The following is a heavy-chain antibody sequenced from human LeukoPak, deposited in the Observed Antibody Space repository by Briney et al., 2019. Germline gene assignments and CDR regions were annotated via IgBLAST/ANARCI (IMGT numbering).Heavy chain of an antibody. D-gene: IGHD4-17*01. V-gene: IGHV4-31*03. CDR1: GGSISSGGYY. Sequence: PSQTLSLTCTVSGGSISSGGYYWSWIRQHPRKGLEWIGYIYYSGSTYYNPSLKSRVTISVDTSKNQFSLKLSSVTAADTAVYYCAGDRTDYGDYDYYFDYWGQGTLVTVSS. CDR3: AGDRTDYGDYDYYFDY. J-gene: IGHJ4*02. CDR2: IYYSGST.